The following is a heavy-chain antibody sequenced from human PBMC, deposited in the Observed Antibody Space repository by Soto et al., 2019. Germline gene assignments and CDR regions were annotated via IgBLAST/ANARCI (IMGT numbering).Heavy chain of an antibody. D-gene: IGHD3-9*01. Sequence: PSETLSLTCTFSGFSISSSSYYWGWIRQPPGKGLEWIGSIYYSGSTYYNPSLKSRVTISVDTSKNQFSLKLSSVTAADTAVYYCARWRLYDTFDAFDIWGQGTMVTVSS. CDR1: GFSISSSSYY. CDR2: IYYSGST. V-gene: IGHV4-39*01. J-gene: IGHJ3*02. CDR3: ARWRLYDTFDAFDI.